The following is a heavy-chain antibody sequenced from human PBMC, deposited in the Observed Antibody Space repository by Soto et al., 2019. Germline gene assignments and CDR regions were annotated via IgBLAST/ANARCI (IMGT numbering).Heavy chain of an antibody. D-gene: IGHD3-16*01. CDR2: IYYSGST. V-gene: IGHV4-59*01. Sequence: QVQLQESGPGLVKPSETLSLTCTVSGGSISSYYWSWIRQPPGKGLEWIGYIYYSGSTNYNPSLKSRVTISVDTSKNQFSLKLSSVTAADTAVYYCARTKYIWGSGFDYWGQGTLVTVSS. CDR1: GGSISSYY. J-gene: IGHJ4*02. CDR3: ARTKYIWGSGFDY.